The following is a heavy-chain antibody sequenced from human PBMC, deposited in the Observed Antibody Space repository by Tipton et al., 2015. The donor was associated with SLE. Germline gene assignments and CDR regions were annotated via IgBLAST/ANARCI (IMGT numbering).Heavy chain of an antibody. CDR1: GFTFGDYA. J-gene: IGHJ5*02. CDR3: TRDFRIAARRYNWFDP. D-gene: IGHD6-6*01. Sequence: SLRLSCTASGFTFGDYAMSWVRQAPGKGLEWVGFIRSKAYGGTTEYAASVKGRFTISRDDSKSIAYLQMNSLKTEDTAVYYCTRDFRIAARRYNWFDPWGQGTLVTVSS. V-gene: IGHV3-49*04. CDR2: IRSKAYGGTT.